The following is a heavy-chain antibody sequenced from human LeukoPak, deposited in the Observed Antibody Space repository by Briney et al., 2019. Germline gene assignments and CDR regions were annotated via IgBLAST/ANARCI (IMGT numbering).Heavy chain of an antibody. J-gene: IGHJ4*02. D-gene: IGHD3-22*01. CDR3: ARRFGYYDSSGYYYHFDY. V-gene: IGHV4-39*01. CDR1: GGSISSSTYF. Sequence: PSETLSLTCSVSGGSISSSTYFWGWIRQPPGKGLEWIGSIYYSGSTYYNPSLKSRVTISVDTSKNQFSLKLSSVTAADTAVYYCARRFGYYDSSGYYYHFDYWGQGTLVTVSS. CDR2: IYYSGST.